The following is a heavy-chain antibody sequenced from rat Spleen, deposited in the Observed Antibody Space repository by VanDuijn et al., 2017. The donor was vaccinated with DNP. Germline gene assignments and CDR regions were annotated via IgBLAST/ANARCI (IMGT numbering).Heavy chain of an antibody. Sequence: QVQLKESGPGLVQPSQTLSLTCTVSGFSLTNYHVHWVRQPPGKGLEWMGRIQNGGNTDYSSALKSRLNFSKATSKSQVFLKLNSLQTEDTATYYCARDLIIRDTTSAMDVWGQGTSVTVSS. J-gene: IGHJ4*01. V-gene: IGHV2-27*01. CDR1: GFSLTNYH. CDR3: ARDLIIRDTTSAMDV. D-gene: IGHD4-3*01. CDR2: IQNGGNT.